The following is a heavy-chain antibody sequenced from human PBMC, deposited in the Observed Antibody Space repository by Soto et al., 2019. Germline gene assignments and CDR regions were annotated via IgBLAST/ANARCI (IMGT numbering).Heavy chain of an antibody. V-gene: IGHV1-18*01. J-gene: IGHJ4*02. D-gene: IGHD1-1*01. CDR1: GYGFTTYG. CDR3: ARGRYGDY. Sequence: QVHLVQSGAEVKKPGASVKVSCKGSGYGFTTYGITWVRQAPGQGLEWMAWISAHKGNTNYAQKLQGRVTVTRDTFTSTAYMELRSLRSDDTAVYYCARGRYGDYWGQGALVTVSS. CDR2: ISAHKGNT.